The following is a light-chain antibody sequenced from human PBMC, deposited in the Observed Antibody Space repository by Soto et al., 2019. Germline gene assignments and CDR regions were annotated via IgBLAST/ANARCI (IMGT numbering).Light chain of an antibody. J-gene: IGLJ3*02. CDR2: SNN. Sequence: QSVLTQPPSASGTPGQRVTISCFGSSSNIGSNYVYWYQQLPGTAPKLLIYSNNQRPSGVPDRFSGSKSGTSASLAISGLRSEDEADYYCAAWDDSLSANWVFGGGTKLTVL. CDR1: SSNIGSNY. V-gene: IGLV1-47*02. CDR3: AAWDDSLSANWV.